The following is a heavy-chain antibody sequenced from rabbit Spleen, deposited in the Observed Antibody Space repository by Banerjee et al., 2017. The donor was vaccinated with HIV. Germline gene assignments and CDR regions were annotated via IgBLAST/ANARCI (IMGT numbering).Heavy chain of an antibody. CDR3: ARDLVAVIGWNFSL. CDR2: IDTSSVNT. D-gene: IGHD1-1*01. J-gene: IGHJ4*01. V-gene: IGHV1S45*01. CDR1: GFDFSSSYY. Sequence: QEQLEESGGGLVQPGASLTLTCKASGFDFSSSYYMCWVRQAPGKGLELIACIDTSSVNTADATWAKGRFTISKTSSTTVTLQMTSLTAADTATYFCARDLVAVIGWNFSLWGPGTLVTV.